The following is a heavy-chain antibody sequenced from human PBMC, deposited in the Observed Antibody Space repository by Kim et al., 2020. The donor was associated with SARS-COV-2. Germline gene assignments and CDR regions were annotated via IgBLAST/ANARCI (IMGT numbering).Heavy chain of an antibody. V-gene: IGHV3-53*01. CDR1: GFTVSSNY. J-gene: IGHJ3*02. Sequence: GGSLRLSCAASGFTVSSNYMTWVRQAPGKGLEWVSLIYSGGSTYYADSVKGRFTISRDNSKNSLYLQMNSLRAEDTAVYYCARGLSIGYYSEHAFDIWG. D-gene: IGHD3-22*01. CDR2: IYSGGST. CDR3: ARGLSIGYYSEHAFDI.